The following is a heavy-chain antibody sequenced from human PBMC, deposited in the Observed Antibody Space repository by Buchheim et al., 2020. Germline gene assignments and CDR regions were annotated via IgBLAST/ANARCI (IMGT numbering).Heavy chain of an antibody. Sequence: QVQLQQWGAGLLKPSETLSLTCAVYGGSFSGYYWSWIRQPPGKGLEWIGEINHSGSTNYNPSLKSRVTISVDTSKNQFSLKLSSVTAADTAVYYCARRIEYGSGSYLNWFDPWGQGTL. J-gene: IGHJ5*02. V-gene: IGHV4-34*01. D-gene: IGHD3-10*01. CDR2: INHSGST. CDR3: ARRIEYGSGSYLNWFDP. CDR1: GGSFSGYY.